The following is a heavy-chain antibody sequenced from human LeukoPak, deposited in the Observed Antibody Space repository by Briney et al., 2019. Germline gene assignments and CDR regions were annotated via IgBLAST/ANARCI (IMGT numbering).Heavy chain of an antibody. CDR2: ISAYNGNT. V-gene: IGHV1-18*01. D-gene: IGHD6-6*01. CDR3: ARFRGVASKAARTPDFDY. J-gene: IGHJ4*02. Sequence: ASVKVSCKASGYTFTSYGISWVRQAPGQGLEWMGWISAYNGNTNYAQKLQSRVTMTTDTSTSTAYMELRSLRSDDTAVYYCARFRGVASKAARTPDFDYWGQGTLVTVSS. CDR1: GYTFTSYG.